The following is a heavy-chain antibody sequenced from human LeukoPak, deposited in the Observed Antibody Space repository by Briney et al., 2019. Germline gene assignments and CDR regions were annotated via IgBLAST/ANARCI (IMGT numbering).Heavy chain of an antibody. CDR2: IYYSGST. V-gene: IGHV4-59*01. D-gene: IGHD5-18*01. J-gene: IGHJ4*02. CDR1: GGSISSYY. Sequence: SETLSLTCTVSGGSISSYYWSWIWQPPGKGLEWIGYIYYSGSTNYNPSLKSRVTISVDTSKNQFSLKLSSVTAADTAVYYCARGGYSIQLWSHAEFDYWGQGTLVTVSS. CDR3: ARGGYSIQLWSHAEFDY.